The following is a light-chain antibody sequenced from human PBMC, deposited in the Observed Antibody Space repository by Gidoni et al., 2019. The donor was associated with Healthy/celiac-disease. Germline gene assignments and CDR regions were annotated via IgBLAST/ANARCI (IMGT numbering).Light chain of an antibody. V-gene: IGKV3-20*01. CDR1: QRVTSSY. CDR2: GAP. Sequence: ELELTQAPGPLSLSPGERATLACRASQRVTSSYSSWYQQKPGQAPRLLLYGAPSRATGIPDRFSGSGSGTDFTLTTSRLEPEDFAVHYCQQYGSPPPWTFGPGPKVEIK. CDR3: QQYGSPPPWT. J-gene: IGKJ1*01.